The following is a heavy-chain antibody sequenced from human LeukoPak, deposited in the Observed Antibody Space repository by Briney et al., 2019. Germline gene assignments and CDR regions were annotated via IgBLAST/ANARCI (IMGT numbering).Heavy chain of an antibody. Sequence: ASVKVSCKASGYTFTSYGISWVRQAPGQGLEWMGWISAYNGKTNYAQKLQGRVTMTTDTSTSTAYMDLRSLRSDDTAVYYCARDRVVVIRGYFDYWGQGTLVTVSS. D-gene: IGHD3-22*01. CDR2: ISAYNGKT. V-gene: IGHV1-18*01. CDR3: ARDRVVVIRGYFDY. CDR1: GYTFTSYG. J-gene: IGHJ4*02.